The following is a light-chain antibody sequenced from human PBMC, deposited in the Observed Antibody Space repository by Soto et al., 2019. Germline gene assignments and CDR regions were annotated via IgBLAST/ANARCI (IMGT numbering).Light chain of an antibody. CDR3: QQNYSTPYT. CDR2: TAA. J-gene: IGKJ2*01. CDR1: QRITTY. Sequence: IHMTQSPSSLSASVGDRVTITCRASQRITTYLNWYQQKPGKAPKLLISTAATLQGGVPSRFSGSGSGTDFTLTITTLQPEDFATYFCQQNYSTPYTFGQGTKLEIK. V-gene: IGKV1-39*01.